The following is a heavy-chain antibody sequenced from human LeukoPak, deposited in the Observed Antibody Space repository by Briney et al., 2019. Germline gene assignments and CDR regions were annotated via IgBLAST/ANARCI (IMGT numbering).Heavy chain of an antibody. Sequence: GGSLRLSCAASGFSFGSYWMSWVRQAPGEGLEWVANIKQEGSEKFYVDSVKGRFTISRDNAKNSLYLQMNSLRAEDTGIYYCARENRDGYNPYNWFDPGGRGTLVTVSS. CDR3: ARENRDGYNPYNWFDP. CDR1: GFSFGSYW. D-gene: IGHD5-12*01. J-gene: IGHJ5*02. CDR2: IKQEGSEK. V-gene: IGHV3-7*01.